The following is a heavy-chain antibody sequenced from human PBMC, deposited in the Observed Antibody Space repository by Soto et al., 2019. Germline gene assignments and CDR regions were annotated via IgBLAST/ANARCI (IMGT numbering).Heavy chain of an antibody. CDR1: GLSLSSSA. D-gene: IGHD6-13*01. J-gene: IGHJ5*02. CDR3: AKRGDSTSWYWLDP. Sequence: EVQLLESGGGLVQPGGSLRLSCAASGLSLSSSAMSWVRQAPGKGLEWVSAISATGTSTYYADSVKGRLIISRDEIKNTLYLQMSSLRAEDTALYYCAKRGDSTSWYWLDPWGQGTLVTVSS. CDR2: ISATGTST. V-gene: IGHV3-23*01.